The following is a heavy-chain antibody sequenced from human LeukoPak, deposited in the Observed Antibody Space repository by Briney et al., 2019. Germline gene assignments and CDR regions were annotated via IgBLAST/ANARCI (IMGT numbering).Heavy chain of an antibody. CDR1: GGSISSGGYY. V-gene: IGHV4-31*03. J-gene: IGHJ5*02. CDR3: ARGGTDYDFWSGYYGWFDP. CDR2: IYYSGST. D-gene: IGHD3-3*01. Sequence: SQTLSLTCTVSGGSISSGGYYWSWIRQHPGKGREWIGYIYYSGSTYYNPSLKSRVTISVDTSKNQFSLKLSSVTAADTAVYYCARGGTDYDFWSGYYGWFDPWGQGTLVTVSS.